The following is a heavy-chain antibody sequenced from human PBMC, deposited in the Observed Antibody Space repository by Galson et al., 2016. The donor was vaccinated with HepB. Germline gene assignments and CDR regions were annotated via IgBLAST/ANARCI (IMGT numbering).Heavy chain of an antibody. J-gene: IGHJ4*02. Sequence: SETLSLTCAVSGDSMRGYNWNWIRQPPGKGLEWVAYLYSSGSAKYNPSLRSRIAISEDTSKQQFFLRLTSVTAADTAIYYCVRDKDTRFDYWGQGILVTVSS. CDR3: VRDKDTRFDY. CDR1: GDSMRGYN. V-gene: IGHV4-59*01. D-gene: IGHD2-15*01. CDR2: LYSSGSA.